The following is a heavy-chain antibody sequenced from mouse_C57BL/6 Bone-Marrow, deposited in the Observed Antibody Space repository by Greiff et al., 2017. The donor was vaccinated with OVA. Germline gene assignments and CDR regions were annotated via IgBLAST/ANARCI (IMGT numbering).Heavy chain of an antibody. V-gene: IGHV1-75*01. Sequence: QVQLKESGPELVKPGASVKISCKASGYTFTDYYINWVKQRPGQGLEWIGWIFPGSGSTYYNEKFKGKATLTVDKSSSTAYMLLSSLTSEDSAVYFCFTTVVATHYFDYWGQGTTLTVSS. CDR1: GYTFTDYY. J-gene: IGHJ2*01. CDR3: FTTVVATHYFDY. D-gene: IGHD1-1*01. CDR2: IFPGSGST.